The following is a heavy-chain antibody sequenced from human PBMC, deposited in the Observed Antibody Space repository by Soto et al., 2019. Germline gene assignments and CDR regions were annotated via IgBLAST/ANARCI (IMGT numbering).Heavy chain of an antibody. D-gene: IGHD4-4*01. CDR3: ARDGITTVTTQHSSNGMDV. V-gene: IGHV4-30-4*01. CDR2: IYYSGST. J-gene: IGHJ6*01. CDR1: GGSISSGDYY. Sequence: SETLSLTCTVSGGSISSGDYYWSWIRQPPGKGLEWIGYIYYSGSTYYNPSLKSRVTISVDTSKNQFSLKLSSVTAADTAVYYCARDGITTVTTQHSSNGMDVRGQAPTVTLSS.